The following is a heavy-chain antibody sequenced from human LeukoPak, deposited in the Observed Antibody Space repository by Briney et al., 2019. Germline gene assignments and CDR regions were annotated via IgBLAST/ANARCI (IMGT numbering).Heavy chain of an antibody. J-gene: IGHJ6*03. CDR3: ARTRVGYNLRDYYYYYMDV. D-gene: IGHD5-24*01. V-gene: IGHV3-7*01. CDR2: IKQDGSEK. Sequence: SGGSLRLSCAASGFTFSSYWMSWVRQAPGKGLEWVANIKQDGSEKYYVDSVKGRFTISRDNAKNSLYLQMNSLRAEDTAVYYCARTRVGYNLRDYYYYYMDVWGKGTTVTISS. CDR1: GFTFSSYW.